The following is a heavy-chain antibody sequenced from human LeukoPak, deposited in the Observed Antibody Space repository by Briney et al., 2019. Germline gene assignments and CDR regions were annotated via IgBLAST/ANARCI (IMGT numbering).Heavy chain of an antibody. CDR2: ISSSGSAM. V-gene: IGHV3-11*01. CDR1: GFTFSDFY. D-gene: IGHD5-18*01. J-gene: IGHJ4*02. CDR3: ARLGKDTSMAPSDY. Sequence: GGSLRLSCEASGFTFSDFYMSWIRQAPGKGLEWVSYISSSGSAMYYADSMKGRFTVSRDNAKNSLYLQMNSLRAEDTAMYYCARLGKDTSMAPSDYWGQGTLVTVSS.